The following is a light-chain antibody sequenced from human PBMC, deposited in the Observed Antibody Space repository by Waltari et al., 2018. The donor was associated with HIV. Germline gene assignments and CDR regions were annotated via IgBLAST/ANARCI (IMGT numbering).Light chain of an antibody. CDR2: GAS. Sequence: ENVMTQSPATLSVSPGERVTFTCRASQNVNKNVAWYQQKPGQAPRLLIHGASNRATGVPARISGGGSETEFTLTITGLQSEDFAIYYCQQYNKWPGTFGQGTKVEIK. J-gene: IGKJ1*01. CDR1: QNVNKN. CDR3: QQYNKWPGT. V-gene: IGKV3-15*01.